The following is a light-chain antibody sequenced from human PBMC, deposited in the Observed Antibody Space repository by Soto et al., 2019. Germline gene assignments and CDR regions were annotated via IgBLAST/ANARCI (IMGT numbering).Light chain of an antibody. Sequence: ETVLTQSPGTLSLSPGERATLSCRASQSVTSSYLTWYQQKPGQAPRHLIYGASNRPTGIPDRFSGSGSGTDFTLTISRLEPEDFAVYYCQHYGTSLSWTFGQGTKVEIK. CDR2: GAS. V-gene: IGKV3-20*01. CDR1: QSVTSSY. J-gene: IGKJ1*01. CDR3: QHYGTSLSWT.